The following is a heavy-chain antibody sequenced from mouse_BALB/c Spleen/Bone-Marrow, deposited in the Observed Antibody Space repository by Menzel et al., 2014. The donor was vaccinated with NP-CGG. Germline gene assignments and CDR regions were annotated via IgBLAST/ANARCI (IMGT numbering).Heavy chain of an antibody. CDR1: GYAFTNYL. Sequence: VQLQQSGAELVRPGTSVKVSCKASGYAFTNYLIEWVKQRPGQGLEWIGVINPGSGVTNYNEKFKGKATLTADKSSSTAYMQLSSLTSDDSAVYFCARGITTGYFDYWGQGTTLTVSS. CDR2: INPGSGVT. V-gene: IGHV1-54*01. CDR3: ARGITTGYFDY. D-gene: IGHD1-1*01. J-gene: IGHJ2*01.